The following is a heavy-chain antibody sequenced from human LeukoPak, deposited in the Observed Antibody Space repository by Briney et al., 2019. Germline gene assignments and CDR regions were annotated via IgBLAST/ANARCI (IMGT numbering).Heavy chain of an antibody. V-gene: IGHV3-23*01. J-gene: IGHJ3*02. Sequence: GGSLRLSCVASGFTLSSYAMSWVRQAPGKGLEWVSISGSGGSTYYADSVKGRFTISRDNSKNTLFLQMNSLRAEDTAVHYCAKGYYDSSGYSYAFDIWGQGTMVTVS. D-gene: IGHD3-22*01. CDR1: GFTLSSYA. CDR3: AKGYYDSSGYSYAFDI. CDR2: SGSGGST.